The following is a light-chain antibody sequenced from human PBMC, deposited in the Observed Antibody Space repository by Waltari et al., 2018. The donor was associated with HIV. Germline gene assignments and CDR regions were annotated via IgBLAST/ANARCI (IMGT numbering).Light chain of an antibody. CDR1: SSDVGRYDY. CDR3: SSYTSISTLV. V-gene: IGLV2-14*01. J-gene: IGLJ3*02. CDR2: EVS. Sequence: TISCTGTSSDVGRYDYVSWYQQHPGKAPKFMIYEVSNRPSGVSNRFSGSKSGNTASLTISGLQAEVEADYYCSSYTSISTLVFGGGTKLTVL.